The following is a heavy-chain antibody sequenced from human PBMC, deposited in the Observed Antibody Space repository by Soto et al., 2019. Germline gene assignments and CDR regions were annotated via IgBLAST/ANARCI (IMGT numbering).Heavy chain of an antibody. J-gene: IGHJ4*02. Sequence: QVQLQQWGAGLLKPSETLSLTCAVYGESFSVYYWSWIRQPPGKGLEWIGEINHSGTTNYNPSLKSRVTISIDTSKKQFSLKLNSVTAADTAMYYCASPGKYNNSPIDYWGQGTLVTVSS. CDR2: INHSGTT. V-gene: IGHV4-34*01. D-gene: IGHD6-6*01. CDR3: ASPGKYNNSPIDY. CDR1: GESFSVYY.